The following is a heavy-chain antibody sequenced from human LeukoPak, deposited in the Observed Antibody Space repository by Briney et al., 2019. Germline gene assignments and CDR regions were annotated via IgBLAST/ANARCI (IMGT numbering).Heavy chain of an antibody. D-gene: IGHD2-2*01. CDR3: ARESIVVVPAADYYYYGMDV. J-gene: IGHJ6*02. CDR2: ISSSSSYI. V-gene: IGHV3-21*01. Sequence: GGSLRLSCAASGFTFSSYSMNWVRQAPGKGLEWVSSISSSSSYIYYADSVKGRFTIPRDNAKNSLYLQMNSLRAEDTAVYYCARESIVVVPAADYYYYGMDVWGQGTTVTVSS. CDR1: GFTFSSYS.